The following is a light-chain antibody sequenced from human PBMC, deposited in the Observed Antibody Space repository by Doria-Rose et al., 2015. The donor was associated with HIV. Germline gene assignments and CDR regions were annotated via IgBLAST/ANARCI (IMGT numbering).Light chain of an antibody. V-gene: IGKV3-20*01. CDR3: HQYASSRT. CDR1: QSVSANA. Sequence: QSPGTLSLSPGARAILSCRARQSVSANALAWYQQRSRQSARLLISGASSMATDIPDMFSGSWSGTDFTLTISRLEPEDFAVYYCHQYASSRTFGQGTKVEIK. J-gene: IGKJ1*01. CDR2: GAS.